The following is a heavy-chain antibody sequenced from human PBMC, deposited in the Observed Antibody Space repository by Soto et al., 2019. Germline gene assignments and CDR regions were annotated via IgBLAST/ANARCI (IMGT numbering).Heavy chain of an antibody. CDR3: TTDLKWSGGDY. Sequence: EVQLVESGGGLVKPGGSLRLSCVVSGLTFRDAWVNWVRRAPGEGLEWVGRIRGTTNGGTTDYAAPVKGRFTISRDDSKNTVYLQSNSLKVEDTAIYHCTTDLKWSGGDYWGQGTLVSVSS. D-gene: IGHD3-10*01. V-gene: IGHV3-15*07. J-gene: IGHJ4*02. CDR1: GLTFRDAW. CDR2: IRGTTNGGTT.